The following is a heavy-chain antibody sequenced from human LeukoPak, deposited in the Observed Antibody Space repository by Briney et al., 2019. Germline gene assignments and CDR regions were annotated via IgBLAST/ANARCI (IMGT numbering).Heavy chain of an antibody. CDR2: IYYSGST. J-gene: IGHJ3*02. D-gene: IGHD3-16*01. CDR1: GGPISSYY. Sequence: SETLSLTCTVSGGPISSYYWSWIRQPPGKGLEWIGYIYYSGSTNYNPSLKSRVTISVDTSKNQFSLKLSSVTAADTAVYYCASAPKTYYDYVWGHTGAFDIWGQGTMVTVSS. V-gene: IGHV4-59*08. CDR3: ASAPKTYYDYVWGHTGAFDI.